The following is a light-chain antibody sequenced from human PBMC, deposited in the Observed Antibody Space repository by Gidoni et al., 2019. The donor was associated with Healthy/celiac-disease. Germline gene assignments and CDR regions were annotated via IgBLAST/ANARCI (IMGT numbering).Light chain of an antibody. V-gene: IGLV1-40*01. J-gene: IGLJ1*01. Sequence: QSVLTQPPSVSGAPGQRGTISCTGSSSNIGAGYDVHWYPQLPGTAPKLLIYGNSNRPSGVPDRFSGSKSGTSASLAITGLQAEDEADYYCQSYDSSLSALYVFGTGTKVTVL. CDR1: SSNIGAGYD. CDR3: QSYDSSLSALYV. CDR2: GNS.